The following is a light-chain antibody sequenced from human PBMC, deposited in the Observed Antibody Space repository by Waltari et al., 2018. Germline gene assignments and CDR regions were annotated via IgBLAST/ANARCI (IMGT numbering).Light chain of an antibody. J-gene: IGKJ4*01. CDR1: QGISSY. CDR2: AAS. CDR3: QQVKSYPLT. V-gene: IGKV1-9*01. Sequence: DIQLTQSPSFLSASAGDRVTITCRASQGISSYLVWYQQKPGEAPKLLIHAASSLRSGVPSRFSGSGSGTEFTLTISSLQPEDSATYYCQQVKSYPLTFGGGTKVEIK.